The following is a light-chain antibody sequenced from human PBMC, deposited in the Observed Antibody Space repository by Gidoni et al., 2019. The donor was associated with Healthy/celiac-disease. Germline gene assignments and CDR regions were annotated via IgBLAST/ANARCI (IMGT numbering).Light chain of an antibody. CDR3: QQYNNWLLYT. CDR2: GAS. CDR1: QSVSSN. Sequence: EIVMTQSPATLSVSPGERATLSCRASQSVSSNLAWYQQTPGQAPRRLIYGASTSATGIPARFRGSGSGTEFTLTISSLQSEDFAVYYCQQYNNWLLYTFGQGTKLEIK. V-gene: IGKV3-15*01. J-gene: IGKJ2*01.